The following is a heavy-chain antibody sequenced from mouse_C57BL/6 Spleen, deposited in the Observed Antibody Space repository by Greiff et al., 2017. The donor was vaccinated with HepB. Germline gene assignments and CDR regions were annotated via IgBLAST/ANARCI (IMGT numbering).Heavy chain of an antibody. Sequence: VQLQQSGAELVKAGASVKMSCKASGYTFTSYWMHWVKQRLGQGLEWFAETNPTNGRTYYNEKFKSKATLTVDKSSSTAYMLLSGPTFEDSPVYYCARIKKIVATYFDDWGQGTTLTVSS. V-gene: IGHV1S81*02. CDR3: ARIKKIVATYFDD. D-gene: IGHD1-1*01. CDR1: GYTFTSYW. CDR2: TNPTNGRT. J-gene: IGHJ2*01.